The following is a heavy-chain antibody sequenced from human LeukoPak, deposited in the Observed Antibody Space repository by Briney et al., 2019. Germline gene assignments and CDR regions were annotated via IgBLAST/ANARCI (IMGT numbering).Heavy chain of an antibody. CDR3: ARDCSGGSCHRGRYYYGMDV. J-gene: IGHJ6*02. CDR1: GYTFTSCG. Sequence: ASVKVSCKASGYTFTSCGISWVRQAPGQGLEWMGWISAYNGNTNYAQKLQGRVTMTTDTSTGTAYMELRSLRSDDTAVYYCARDCSGGSCHRGRYYYGMDVWGQGTTVTVSS. CDR2: ISAYNGNT. V-gene: IGHV1-18*01. D-gene: IGHD2-15*01.